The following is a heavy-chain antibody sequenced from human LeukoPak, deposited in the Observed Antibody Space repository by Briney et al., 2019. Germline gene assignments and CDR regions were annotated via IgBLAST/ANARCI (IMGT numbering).Heavy chain of an antibody. CDR1: GFTFSNSA. CDR3: ARDVRYGDYAGWFDP. V-gene: IGHV3-48*04. Sequence: GGSLRLSCAGSGFTFSNSAMNWVRQAPGKGPECVSYISPTSSNIFYVDSVKGRFTISRDNAKNSLYLQMNSLRAEDTAVYYCARDVRYGDYAGWFDPWGQGTLVTVSS. J-gene: IGHJ5*02. D-gene: IGHD4-17*01. CDR2: ISPTSSNI.